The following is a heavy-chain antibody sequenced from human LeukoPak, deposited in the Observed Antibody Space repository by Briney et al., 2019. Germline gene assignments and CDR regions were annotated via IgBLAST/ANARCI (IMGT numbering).Heavy chain of an antibody. CDR2: ISAYNGNT. D-gene: IGHD3-3*01. CDR3: ARDVRITIFGVVSPDY. J-gene: IGHJ4*02. CDR1: GYTFTSYD. V-gene: IGHV1-18*01. Sequence: ASVKVSCKASGYTFTSYDINWVRQATGQGLEWMGWISAYNGNTNYAQKLQGRVTMTTDTSTSTAYMELRSLRSDDTAVYYCARDVRITIFGVVSPDYWGQGALVTVSS.